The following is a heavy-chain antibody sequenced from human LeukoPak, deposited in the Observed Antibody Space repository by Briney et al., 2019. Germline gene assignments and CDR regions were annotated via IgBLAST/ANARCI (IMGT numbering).Heavy chain of an antibody. CDR2: IYYSGST. V-gene: IGHV4-39*01. CDR1: GRSTSSSSYY. J-gene: IGHJ3*02. CDR3: ARRAHIVVVTASHAFDI. D-gene: IGHD2-21*02. Sequence: SETLSLTCTVSGRSTSSSSYYSGWIRQPPGKGLEWIGSIYYSGSTYYNPSLKSRDTISVDTSKNQFSLKLSSVTAADTAAYYCARRAHIVVVTASHAFDIWGQGTMVTVSS.